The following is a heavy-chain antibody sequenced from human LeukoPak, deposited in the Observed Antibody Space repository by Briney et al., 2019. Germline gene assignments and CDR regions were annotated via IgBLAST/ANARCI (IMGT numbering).Heavy chain of an antibody. Sequence: KPGGSLRLSCAASGIPISDYYMTWIRQAPAKGLEWVSYISAISSTIYYADSVKGRFTISRDNAKKSLYLQMNSLRAEDTAVYYCAKRGPGSPQSGKYYFDYWGQGTLVTVSS. V-gene: IGHV3-11*01. D-gene: IGHD3-10*01. J-gene: IGHJ4*02. CDR2: ISAISSTI. CDR3: AKRGPGSPQSGKYYFDY. CDR1: GIPISDYY.